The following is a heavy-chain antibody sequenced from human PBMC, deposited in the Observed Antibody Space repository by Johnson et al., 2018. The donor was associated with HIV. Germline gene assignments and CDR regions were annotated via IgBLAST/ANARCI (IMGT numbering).Heavy chain of an antibody. V-gene: IGHV3-30*03. CDR3: ASSGLGEQQLSAFDI. Sequence: QVQLVESGGGVVQPGRSLRLSCAASGFTFSSYGMHWVRQAPGKGLEWVAVISYDGSNKYHAESVRGRFTISSDNSKNTLYLQMNSLRAEDTAVYYCASSGLGEQQLSAFDIWGQGTMVTVSS. D-gene: IGHD6-13*01. J-gene: IGHJ3*02. CDR1: GFTFSSYG. CDR2: ISYDGSNK.